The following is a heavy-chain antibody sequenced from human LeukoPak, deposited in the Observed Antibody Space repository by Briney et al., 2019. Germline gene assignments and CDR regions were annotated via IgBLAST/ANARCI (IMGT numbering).Heavy chain of an antibody. V-gene: IGHV4-61*02. Sequence: SETLSLTCTVSGGSISSGSYYWSWIRQPAGKGLEWIGRIYATGSTNYNPFLKGRVTISVDTSKNQFSLKLSSVAAADTAIYYCARVAAGIGFFQHWGQGTLVTVSS. CDR1: GGSISSGSYY. J-gene: IGHJ1*01. D-gene: IGHD6-13*01. CDR2: IYATGST. CDR3: ARVAAGIGFFQH.